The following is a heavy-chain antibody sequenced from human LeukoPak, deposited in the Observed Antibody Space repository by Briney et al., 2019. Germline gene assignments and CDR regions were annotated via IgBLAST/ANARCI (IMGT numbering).Heavy chain of an antibody. CDR2: IIPIFGTA. CDR3: ARGGASRVGVVTPYYYYYYMDV. V-gene: IGHV1-69*13. J-gene: IGHJ6*03. Sequence: GASVKVSCKASGYTFTSYAMNWVRQAPGQGLEWMGGIIPIFGTANYAQKFQGRVTITADESTSTAYMELSSLRSEDTAVYYCARGGASRVGVVTPYYYYYYMDVWGKGTTVTVSS. D-gene: IGHD3-3*01. CDR1: GYTFTSYA.